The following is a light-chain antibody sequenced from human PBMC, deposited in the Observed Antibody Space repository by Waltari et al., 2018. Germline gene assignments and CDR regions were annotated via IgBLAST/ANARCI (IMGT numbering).Light chain of an antibody. CDR2: DVT. V-gene: IGLV2-11*01. J-gene: IGLJ3*02. Sequence: QSALTQPRSVSGSPGQSVTISCTGTSSDVGCYKHVSWYQQRPGEAPKLIFYDVTERPSGVPDRFSGSKSGNTASLTISGLQAEDEADYYCCSFAGSYTWVFGGGTKVTVL. CDR1: SSDVGCYKH. CDR3: CSFAGSYTWV.